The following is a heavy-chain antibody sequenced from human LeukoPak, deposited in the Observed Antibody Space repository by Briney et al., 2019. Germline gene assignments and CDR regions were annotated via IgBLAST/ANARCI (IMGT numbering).Heavy chain of an antibody. D-gene: IGHD6-19*01. CDR1: GFTFSSYS. CDR3: ARVDYGSGCDS. J-gene: IGHJ4*02. V-gene: IGHV3-21*06. Sequence: GGSLRLSCAASGFTFSSYSMNWVRQAPGKGLEWVSSISSSSSYIYYADSVKGRFTISRDISKNTLYLQMGSLRAEDMAVYYCARVDYGSGCDSWGQGTLVTVSS. CDR2: ISSSSSYI.